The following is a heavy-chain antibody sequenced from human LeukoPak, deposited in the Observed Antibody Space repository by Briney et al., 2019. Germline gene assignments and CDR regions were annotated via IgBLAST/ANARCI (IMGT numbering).Heavy chain of an antibody. CDR2: ISTFTGDT. CDR1: GYTFNAYA. V-gene: IGHV1-18*01. J-gene: IGHJ5*02. CDR3: ARDEGRFDP. Sequence: GASVKVSCKASGYTFNAYAITWVRQAPGQGLEWMGWISTFTGDTNYAQKFQSRVTMTTDTSTTTVYMELKSLTSDDTAVYYCARDEGRFDPWGQGTLVTVSS.